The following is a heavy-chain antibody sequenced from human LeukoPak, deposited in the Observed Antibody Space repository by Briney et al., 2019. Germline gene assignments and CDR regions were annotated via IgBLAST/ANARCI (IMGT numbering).Heavy chain of an antibody. CDR2: ISGSSTYT. CDR3: ARDPNQYYCDSSGPYYFDY. D-gene: IGHD3-22*01. Sequence: GGSLRLSCAASGFTFSDYYMTWIRQAPGKGLEWVSYISGSSTYTNHADSVKGRFTISRDNAKNSLYLQMNSLRAEDSAVYYCARDPNQYYCDSSGPYYFDYWGQGTLVTVSS. J-gene: IGHJ4*02. V-gene: IGHV3-11*05. CDR1: GFTFSDYY.